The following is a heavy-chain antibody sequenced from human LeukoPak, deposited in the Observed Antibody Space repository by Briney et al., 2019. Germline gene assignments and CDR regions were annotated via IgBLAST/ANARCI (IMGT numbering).Heavy chain of an antibody. CDR2: ISYDGSNE. D-gene: IGHD5-18*01. CDR3: ARDGGGGYSYGDLDY. V-gene: IGHV3-30*04. CDR1: GFTFSSYA. Sequence: GGSLRLSCAASGFTFSSYAMHWVRQAPGKGLEWVAVISYDGSNEYYADSVKGRFTISRDNSKNTLYLQMNSLRAEDTAVYYCARDGGGGYSYGDLDYWGQGTLVTVSS. J-gene: IGHJ4*02.